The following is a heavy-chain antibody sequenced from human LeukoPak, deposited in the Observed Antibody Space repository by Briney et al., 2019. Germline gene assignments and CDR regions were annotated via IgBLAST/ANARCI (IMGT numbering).Heavy chain of an antibody. CDR3: ASSNYDPYYFDY. CDR2: IYYGGST. J-gene: IGHJ4*02. V-gene: IGHV4-59*01. D-gene: IGHD3-3*01. CDR1: GGSISSYY. Sequence: SETLSLTCTISGGSISSYYWSWIRQPPGKGLEWIGYIYYGGSTNYNPSLKSRVTISVDTSKNQFSLKLSSVTAADTAVYYCASSNYDPYYFDYWSQGTLVTVSS.